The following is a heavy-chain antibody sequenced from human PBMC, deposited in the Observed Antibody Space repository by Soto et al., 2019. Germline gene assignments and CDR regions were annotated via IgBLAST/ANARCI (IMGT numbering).Heavy chain of an antibody. CDR2: INPSGGST. CDR3: ARIESLYYYYMDV. Sequence: ASVKVSCKASGYTFTSYYMHWVRQAPGQGLEWMGIINPSGGSTSYAQKFQGRVTMTRDTSTSAVYMELSSLRSEDTAVYYCARIESLYYYYMDVWGKGTTVTVSS. V-gene: IGHV1-46*01. J-gene: IGHJ6*03. CDR1: GYTFTSYY.